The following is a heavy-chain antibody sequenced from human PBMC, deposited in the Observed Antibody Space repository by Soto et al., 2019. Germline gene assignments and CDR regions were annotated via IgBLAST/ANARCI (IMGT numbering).Heavy chain of an antibody. CDR3: ARDVRYDSSGLGWFDP. CDR2: IWYDGSNK. V-gene: IGHV3-33*01. Sequence: QVQLVESGGGVVQPGRALRLSCAASGFTFSSYGMHWVRQAPGKGLEWVAVIWYDGSNKYYADSVKGRFTISRDNSKNQLYLQMNSLRAEDTSVYYCARDVRYDSSGLGWFDPWGQGNLVTVS. CDR1: GFTFSSYG. D-gene: IGHD3-22*01. J-gene: IGHJ5*02.